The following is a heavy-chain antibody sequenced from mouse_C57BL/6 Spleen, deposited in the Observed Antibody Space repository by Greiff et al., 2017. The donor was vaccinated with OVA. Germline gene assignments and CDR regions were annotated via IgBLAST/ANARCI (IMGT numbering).Heavy chain of an antibody. CDR1: GYTFTSYW. V-gene: IGHV1-53*01. J-gene: IGHJ4*01. CDR2: INPSNGGT. CDR3: ARSSVYYDYVDY. Sequence: QVQLKQPGTELVKPGASVKLSCKASGYTFTSYWMHWVKQRPGQGLEWIGNINPSNGGTNYNEKFKSKATLTVDKSSSTAYMQLSSLTSEDSAVYYCARSSVYYDYVDYWGQGTSVTVSS. D-gene: IGHD2-4*01.